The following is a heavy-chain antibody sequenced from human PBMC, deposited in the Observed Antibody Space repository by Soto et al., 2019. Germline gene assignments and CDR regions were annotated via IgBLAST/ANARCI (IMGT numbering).Heavy chain of an antibody. V-gene: IGHV3-43*01. CDR1: GFTFDDYT. CDR3: VKRGYYNRPLDY. CDR2: ISWDGGST. Sequence: EVQLVESGGVVVQPGGSLRLSCAASGFTFDDYTMHWVRQAPGKGLEWVSLISWDGGSTYYADSVKGRFTISRDNSKNSLYLQMNSLRTEDTALYFCVKRGYYNRPLDYWGQGTLVTVSS. J-gene: IGHJ4*02. D-gene: IGHD3-10*01.